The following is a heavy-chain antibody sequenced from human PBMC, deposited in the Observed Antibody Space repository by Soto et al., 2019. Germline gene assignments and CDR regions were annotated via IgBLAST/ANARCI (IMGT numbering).Heavy chain of an antibody. Sequence: SETLSLTCAVYGGSFSGYYWSWIRQPPGKGLEWIGEINHSGSTNYNPSLKSRVTISVDTSKNQFSLKLSSVTAADTAVYYCARGLGYCSGGSCYRYTSNRAFDIWGQGTMVTVSS. J-gene: IGHJ3*02. D-gene: IGHD2-15*01. CDR3: ARGLGYCSGGSCYRYTSNRAFDI. V-gene: IGHV4-34*01. CDR1: GGSFSGYY. CDR2: INHSGST.